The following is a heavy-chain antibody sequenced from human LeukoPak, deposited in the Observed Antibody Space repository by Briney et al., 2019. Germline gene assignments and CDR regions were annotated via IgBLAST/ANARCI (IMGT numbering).Heavy chain of an antibody. CDR1: GFTFSSYG. V-gene: IGHV3-30*02. CDR3: AKDLQYCSGGSCYLPPTAFDI. CDR2: IRYDGSNK. J-gene: IGHJ3*02. Sequence: SGGSLRLSCAASGFTFSSYGMHWVRQAPGKGLEWVAFIRYDGSNKYYADSVKGRSTISRDNSKNTLYLQMNSLRAEDTAVYYCAKDLQYCSGGSCYLPPTAFDIWGQGTMVTVSS. D-gene: IGHD2-15*01.